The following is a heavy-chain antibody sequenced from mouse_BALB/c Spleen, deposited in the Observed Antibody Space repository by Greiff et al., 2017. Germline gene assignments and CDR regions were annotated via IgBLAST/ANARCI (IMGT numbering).Heavy chain of an antibody. CDR1: GFTFSSYA. D-gene: IGHD1-1*01. Sequence: EVKLMESGGGLVKPGGSLKLSCAASGFTFSSYAMSWVRQTPEKRLEWVASISSGGSTYYPDSVKGRFTISRDNARNILYLQMSSLRSEDTAMYYCARGGYYGSSYWYCDVWGAGSTVTVSS. CDR3: ARGGYYGSSYWYCDV. J-gene: IGHJ1*01. CDR2: ISSGGST. V-gene: IGHV5-6-5*01.